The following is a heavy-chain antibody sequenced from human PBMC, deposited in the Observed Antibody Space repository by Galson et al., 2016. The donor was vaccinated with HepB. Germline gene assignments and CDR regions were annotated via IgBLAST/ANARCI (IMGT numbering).Heavy chain of an antibody. CDR3: ARGRRREKNPGVRLGESFPLYCVDH. CDR2: INHSGST. V-gene: IGHV4-34*01. J-gene: IGHJ4*02. D-gene: IGHD3-16*01. Sequence: SETLSLTCAVYGASFSVYYWSWIRQPPGKGLEWIGEINHSGSTKYNPSLKSRVTISVDTSKNQFSLNLSSVTAADTAVYFCARGRRREKNPGVRLGESFPLYCVDHWGQGTLVTVSS. CDR1: GASFSVYY.